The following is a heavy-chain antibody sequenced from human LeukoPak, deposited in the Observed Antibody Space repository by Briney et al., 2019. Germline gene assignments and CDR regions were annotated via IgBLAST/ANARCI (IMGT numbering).Heavy chain of an antibody. D-gene: IGHD3-3*01. V-gene: IGHV1-69*04. J-gene: IGHJ4*02. CDR3: ARNYDFWSGYSSGFDY. CDR1: GGTFSSYA. CDR2: IIPILGIA. Sequence: ASVKVSCKASGGTFSSYAISWVRQAPGQGLEWMGRIIPILGIASYAQKFQGRVTITADKSTSTAYMELSSLRSEDTAVYYCARNYDFWSGYSSGFDYWGQGTLVTVSS.